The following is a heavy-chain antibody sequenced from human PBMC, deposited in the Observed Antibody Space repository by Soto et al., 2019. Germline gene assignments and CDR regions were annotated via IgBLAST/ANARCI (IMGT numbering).Heavy chain of an antibody. CDR2: INPNSGGT. V-gene: IGHV1-2*04. CDR1: GYTFTGYY. CDR3: ARDPIAVAGNFDY. Sequence: ASVKVSCKASGYTFTGYYMHWVRQAPGQGLEWMGWINPNSGGTNYAQKFQGWVTMTRDTSISTAYMELSRLRSDDTAVYYCARDPIAVAGNFDYWGQGTLVTVSS. J-gene: IGHJ4*02. D-gene: IGHD6-19*01.